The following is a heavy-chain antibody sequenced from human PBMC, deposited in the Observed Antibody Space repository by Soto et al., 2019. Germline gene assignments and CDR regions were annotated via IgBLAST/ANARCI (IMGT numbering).Heavy chain of an antibody. CDR1: GYTFTSYG. V-gene: IGHV1-18*01. CDR2: ISGYNGNI. CDR3: ARAYGDYDYSDS. D-gene: IGHD4-17*01. Sequence: QIQLVQSGAEVKKIGASVKVSCKASGYTFTSYGITWVRQAPGQGLEWMGWISGYNGNIKYAEKLQGRVTMTTDTSTGPAYMEPRSLRSDDTAVYYCARAYGDYDYSDSWGPGTLVTVSS. J-gene: IGHJ4*02.